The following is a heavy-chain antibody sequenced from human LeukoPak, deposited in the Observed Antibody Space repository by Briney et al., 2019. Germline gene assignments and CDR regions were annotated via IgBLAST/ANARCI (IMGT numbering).Heavy chain of an antibody. CDR1: GFTFSSYG. J-gene: IGHJ4*02. CDR2: ISSSSSYI. Sequence: PGGSLRLSCAASGFTFSSYGMHWVRQAPGKGLEWVSSISSSSSYIYYADSVKGRFTISRDNAKNSLYLQMNSLRAEDTAVYYCARFTISGYPDHPFDYWGQGTLVTVSS. CDR3: ARFTISGYPDHPFDY. D-gene: IGHD3-3*01. V-gene: IGHV3-21*01.